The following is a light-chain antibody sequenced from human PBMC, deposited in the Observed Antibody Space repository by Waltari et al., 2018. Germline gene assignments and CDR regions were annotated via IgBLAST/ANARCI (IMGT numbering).Light chain of an antibody. V-gene: IGKV3-11*01. CDR2: DTS. J-gene: IGKJ4*01. CDR3: QQRRTWPLT. CDR1: QSVSNY. Sequence: DIVLTQSPATLSLSPGERATLSCWASQSVSNYLAWYQQKPGQAPRLLIYDTSNRATGIPARFSGSGFGTDFTLTITSLEPKDFAVYYCQQRRTWPLTFGGGTKVEIK.